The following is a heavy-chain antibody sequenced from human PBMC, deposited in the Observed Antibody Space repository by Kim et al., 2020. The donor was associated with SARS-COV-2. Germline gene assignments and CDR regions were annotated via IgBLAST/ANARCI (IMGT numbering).Heavy chain of an antibody. V-gene: IGHV3-30*01. D-gene: IGHD3-10*01. J-gene: IGHJ4*02. Sequence: NIAYPDSVKGRFIISRDNAKSSVYLQMNSLRAEDTALYYCSTDIRSRGFDHWGQGTLVTVSS. CDR2: NI. CDR3: STDIRSRGFDH.